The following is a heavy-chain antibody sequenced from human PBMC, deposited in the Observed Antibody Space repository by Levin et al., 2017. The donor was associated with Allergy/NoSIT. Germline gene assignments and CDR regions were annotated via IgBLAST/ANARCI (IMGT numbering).Heavy chain of an antibody. CDR3: ARGRIAAAGGEDNWFDP. D-gene: IGHD6-13*01. CDR2: IYHSGST. Sequence: SETLSLTCAVSGGSISSSNWWSWVRQPPGKGLEWIGEIYHSGSTNYNPSLKSRVTISVDKSKNQFYLKLSSVTAADTAVYYCARGRIAAAGGEDNWFDPWGQGTLVTVSS. CDR1: GGSISSSNW. J-gene: IGHJ5*02. V-gene: IGHV4-4*02.